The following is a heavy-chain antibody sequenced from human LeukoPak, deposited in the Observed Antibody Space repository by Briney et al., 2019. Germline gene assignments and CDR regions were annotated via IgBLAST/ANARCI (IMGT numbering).Heavy chain of an antibody. J-gene: IGHJ4*02. CDR3: ARGVDYYGSGSYYNGPLIGYFDY. CDR1: GYTFTSYY. CDR2: INPSGGST. V-gene: IGHV1-46*01. Sequence: GASVKVSCKASGYTFTSYYMHWVRQAPGQGLEWMGIINPSGGSTSYAQKFQGRVTMTRDMSTSTVYMELSSLRSEDTAVYYCARGVDYYGSGSYYNGPLIGYFDYWGQGTLVTVPS. D-gene: IGHD3-10*01.